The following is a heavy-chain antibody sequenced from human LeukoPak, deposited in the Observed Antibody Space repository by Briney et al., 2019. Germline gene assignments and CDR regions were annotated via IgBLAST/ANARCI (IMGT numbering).Heavy chain of an antibody. CDR2: IKSKTDGGTT. CDR3: STATGRLTYFDY. CDR1: GFTSSNAW. Sequence: GRSLRLSCAASGFTSSNAWMSWVRQAPGKGLEWVGRIKSKTDGGTTDYAAPVKGRFTISRYDSKNTLYLQMNILKTEDTAVYYCSTATGRLTYFDYWGQGTLVTVSS. J-gene: IGHJ4*02. D-gene: IGHD3-10*01. V-gene: IGHV3-15*01.